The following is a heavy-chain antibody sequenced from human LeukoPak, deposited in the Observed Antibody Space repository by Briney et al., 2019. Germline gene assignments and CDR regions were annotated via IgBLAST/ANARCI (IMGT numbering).Heavy chain of an antibody. J-gene: IGHJ5*02. CDR3: VRIPNGANFPNWFDP. CDR1: GFILSNYA. V-gene: IGHV3-21*01. Sequence: GGSLRLSCAASGFILSNYAMNWVRRAPGKGLEWVSSISGNGNDMNYGDSVKGRFTISRDNTRNSFYLQMDSLRVEDTAIYYCVRIPNGANFPNWFDPWGQGTLVTVSS. CDR2: ISGNGNDM. D-gene: IGHD4/OR15-4a*01.